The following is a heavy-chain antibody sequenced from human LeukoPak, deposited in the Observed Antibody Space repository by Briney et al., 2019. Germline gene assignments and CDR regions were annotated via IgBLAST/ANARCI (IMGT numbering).Heavy chain of an antibody. D-gene: IGHD6-13*01. Sequence: GGSLRLSCAASGFTFSSYSMNWVRLAPGKGLEWVSSISSSSRYIYFADSLKGRFTISRDNAKNSLYLQMNSLRAEDTAVYYCARGRGVFDAFDIWGQGTMVTVSS. CDR3: ARGRGVFDAFDI. J-gene: IGHJ3*02. V-gene: IGHV3-21*01. CDR2: ISSSSRYI. CDR1: GFTFSSYS.